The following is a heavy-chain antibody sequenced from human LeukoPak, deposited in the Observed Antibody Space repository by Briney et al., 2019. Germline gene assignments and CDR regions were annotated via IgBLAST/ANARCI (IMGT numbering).Heavy chain of an antibody. V-gene: IGHV3-30*02. CDR3: AKEAYSSSWQLSR. CDR2: IRYDGSNK. Sequence: GGSLRLSCAASGFTFSSYSMNWVRQAPGKGLEWVAFIRYDGSNKYYADSVKGRFTISRDNSKNTLYLQMNSLRAEDTAVYYCAKEAYSSSWQLSRWGQGTLVTVSS. D-gene: IGHD6-13*01. CDR1: GFTFSSYS. J-gene: IGHJ4*02.